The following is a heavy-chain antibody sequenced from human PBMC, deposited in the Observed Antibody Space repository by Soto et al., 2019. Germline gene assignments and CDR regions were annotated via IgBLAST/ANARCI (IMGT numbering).Heavy chain of an antibody. CDR2: INPSYGTT. Sequence: QVQLVQSGAEVKKPGASVKVSCKASGYTFTSYFIHWVRKAPGQGLEWMGIINPSYGTTTYAQKFQGRVTMTRDPSTSTVYMELSSLRYEDTAVYYCARVYCSGGSCYSIDYWGQGTLVTVSS. J-gene: IGHJ4*02. CDR3: ARVYCSGGSCYSIDY. CDR1: GYTFTSYF. D-gene: IGHD2-15*01. V-gene: IGHV1-46*03.